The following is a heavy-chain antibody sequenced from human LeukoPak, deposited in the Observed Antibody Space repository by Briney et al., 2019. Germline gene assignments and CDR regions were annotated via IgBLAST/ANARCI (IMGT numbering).Heavy chain of an antibody. CDR3: AKGINYGDYVAGVYYYGMDV. D-gene: IGHD4-17*01. CDR2: ISWNSGSI. J-gene: IGHJ6*02. Sequence: PGGSLRLSCAASGFTFDDYAMHWVRQAPGKGLEWVSGISWNSGSIGYADSVKGRFTISRDNAKNSLYLQMNSLRAEDTALYYCAKGINYGDYVAGVYYYGMDVWGQGTLVTVSS. V-gene: IGHV3-9*01. CDR1: GFTFDDYA.